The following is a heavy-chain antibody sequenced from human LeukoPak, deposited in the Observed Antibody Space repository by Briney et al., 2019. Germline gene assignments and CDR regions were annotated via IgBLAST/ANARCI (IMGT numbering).Heavy chain of an antibody. CDR2: IIPIFGTA. Sequence: SVKVSCKASGGTFSSYAISWVRQAPGQGLEWMGGIIPIFGTANYAQKFQGRVTITADESTSTAYMELSSLRSEDTAVYYCARALYDSSGYTYYYGMDVWGQGTTVTVSS. V-gene: IGHV1-69*13. CDR3: ARALYDSSGYTYYYGMDV. D-gene: IGHD3-22*01. J-gene: IGHJ6*02. CDR1: GGTFSSYA.